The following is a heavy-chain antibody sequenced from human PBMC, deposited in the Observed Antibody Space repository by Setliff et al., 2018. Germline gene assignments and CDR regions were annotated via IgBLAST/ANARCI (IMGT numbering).Heavy chain of an antibody. J-gene: IGHJ6*03. CDR1: GFTFSSFW. CDR3: ERARYCSRTSCYYYYYMDV. V-gene: IGHV3-74*01. D-gene: IGHD2-2*01. CDR2: IKSDGSST. Sequence: PGGSLRLSCAASGFTFSSFWMHWVRQAPGKGLVWVSRIKSDGSSTNYADSVKGRVTISRDNAKNTLYLQMKSLRAEDTAVYYCERARYCSRTSCYYYYYMDVWGKGTTVTVSS.